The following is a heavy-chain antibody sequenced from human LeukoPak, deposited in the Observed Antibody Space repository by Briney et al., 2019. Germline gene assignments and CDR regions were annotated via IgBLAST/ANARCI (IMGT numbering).Heavy chain of an antibody. V-gene: IGHV5-51*01. J-gene: IGHJ3*02. CDR1: GYSFATYW. CDR2: FY. D-gene: IGHD3-10*01. Sequence: GESLKISCKASGYSFATYWIGWVRQMPGKGLEWMGTFYQGQVTILLDRSISTGYLQWRSLKASDTAIYYCARPDDGKYYGAFDIWGEGTSVTVSS. CDR3: ARPDDGKYYGAFDI.